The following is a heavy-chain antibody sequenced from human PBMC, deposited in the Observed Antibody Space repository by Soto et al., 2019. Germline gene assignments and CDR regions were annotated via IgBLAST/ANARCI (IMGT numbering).Heavy chain of an antibody. Sequence: SVKVSCKASGGTFSSYAISWVRQAPGQGLEWMGGIIPIFGTANYAQKFQGRVTITADKSTSTAYMELSRLRSDDTAIYYCARGDSTDCSNGVCSFFYNHDMDVWGQGTTVTVSS. CDR1: GGTFSSYA. V-gene: IGHV1-69*06. J-gene: IGHJ6*02. D-gene: IGHD2-8*01. CDR3: ARGDSTDCSNGVCSFFYNHDMDV. CDR2: IIPIFGTA.